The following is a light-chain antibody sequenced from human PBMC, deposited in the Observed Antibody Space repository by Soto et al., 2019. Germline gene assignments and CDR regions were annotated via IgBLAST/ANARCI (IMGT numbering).Light chain of an antibody. CDR2: DAS. V-gene: IGKV3-20*01. J-gene: IGKJ4*01. CDR1: QSVRSNS. Sequence: EMVLTQSPDTLSLSPGERATLSCRASQSVRSNSLAWYQQKPGQAPRFLIYDASSRATGIPDRFSGSGSGTDFTLTISRLEPEDFAVYYCQQYRSTPLTFGGGTKVDIK. CDR3: QQYRSTPLT.